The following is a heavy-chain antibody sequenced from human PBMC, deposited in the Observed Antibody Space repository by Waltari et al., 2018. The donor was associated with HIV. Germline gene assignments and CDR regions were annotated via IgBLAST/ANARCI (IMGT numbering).Heavy chain of an antibody. V-gene: IGHV3-53*02. J-gene: IGHJ5*02. CDR2: LYGDGTT. Sequence: EVQLVQSGGGVVSPEESVRLSCAVSGTLVSDNYMSWIRQAPGKGLEWVAVLYGDGTTYYADCVKGRFVVSRDKAKNMFFLQMDYPRGADSATYFCARGIRYYAPWGQGVLVSVS. CDR3: ARGIRYYAP. CDR1: GTLVSDNY. D-gene: IGHD3-3*01.